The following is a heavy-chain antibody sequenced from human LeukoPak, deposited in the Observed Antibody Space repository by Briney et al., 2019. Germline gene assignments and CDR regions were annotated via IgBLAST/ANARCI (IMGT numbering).Heavy chain of an antibody. Sequence: PSETLSLTCTVSGGSISSYCWSWIRQPPGKGLEWIGYIYYSGSTNYNPSLKSRVTISVDTSKNQFSLKLSSVTAADTAVYYCARDGYYYGSGSYSPFDYWGQGTLVTVSS. CDR1: GGSISSYC. D-gene: IGHD3-10*01. CDR3: ARDGYYYGSGSYSPFDY. CDR2: IYYSGST. V-gene: IGHV4-59*01. J-gene: IGHJ4*02.